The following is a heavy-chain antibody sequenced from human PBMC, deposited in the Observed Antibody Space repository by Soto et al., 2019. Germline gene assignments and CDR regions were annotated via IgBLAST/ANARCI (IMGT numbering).Heavy chain of an antibody. CDR3: AKDRYCSSTSCYAGFDY. V-gene: IGHV3-23*01. CDR2: ISGSGSST. Sequence: GSLRLSCAASGFPFSSYAMTWVRQAPGKGLEWVSAISGSGSSTYYADSVKGRFTISRDSSKNTLYLQMDSLRAEDTAVYYCAKDRYCSSTSCYAGFDYWGQGTLVTVSS. D-gene: IGHD2-2*01. J-gene: IGHJ4*02. CDR1: GFPFSSYA.